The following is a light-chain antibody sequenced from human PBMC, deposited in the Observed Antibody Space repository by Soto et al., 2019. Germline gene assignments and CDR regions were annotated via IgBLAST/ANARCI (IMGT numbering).Light chain of an antibody. CDR1: ISNIGRNS. CDR2: RSD. CDR3: ASWDDSLSAVV. J-gene: IGLJ3*02. Sequence: QSVLAQPPSASGTPGQRVTISCSGSISNIGRNSVFWYQQLPGTAPRLLIIRSDQRPSGVPDRFSGSKSGTSASLAISGLRSEDENDYYCASWDDSLSAVVFGGGTKLTVL. V-gene: IGLV1-47*01.